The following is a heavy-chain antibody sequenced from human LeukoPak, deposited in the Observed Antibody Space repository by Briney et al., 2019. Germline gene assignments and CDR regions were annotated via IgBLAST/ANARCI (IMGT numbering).Heavy chain of an antibody. J-gene: IGHJ4*02. D-gene: IGHD3-22*01. CDR2: INHSGST. Sequence: SETLSLTCAVYGGSFSGYYWCWIRQPPGKGLEWIGEINHSGSTNYNPSRKSRVTISVDTSKNQFSLKLSSVTAADTAVYYCARGRGYDSSAYLYYFDYWGQGTLVTVSS. CDR3: ARGRGYDSSAYLYYFDY. V-gene: IGHV4-34*01. CDR1: GGSFSGYY.